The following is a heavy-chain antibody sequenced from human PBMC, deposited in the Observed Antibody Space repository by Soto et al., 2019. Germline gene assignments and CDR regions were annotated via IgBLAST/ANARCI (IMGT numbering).Heavy chain of an antibody. D-gene: IGHD3-3*01. CDR2: MNPNSGNT. Sequence: QVQLVQSGAEVKKPGASVKVSCKASGYTFTSYDINWVRQATGQGLEWMGWMNPNSGNTGYAQKFQGRVTKTRNTSISTAYMERSSLRSEDTAVYYCARETGIRFLEWLSQGNWFDPWGQGTLVTVSS. CDR3: ARETGIRFLEWLSQGNWFDP. CDR1: GYTFTSYD. V-gene: IGHV1-8*01. J-gene: IGHJ5*02.